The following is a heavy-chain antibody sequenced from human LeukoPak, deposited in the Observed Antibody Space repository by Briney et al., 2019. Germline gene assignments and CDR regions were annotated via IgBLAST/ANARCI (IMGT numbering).Heavy chain of an antibody. Sequence: GGSLRLSCAASGFTLVPYTMNWVRQVPGKGLEWVSSIGSLGTDIYYTDSVKGRFTVSRDNAQNSLYLQMNSLRAEDMALYYCARDLMLRLGELDLWGQGTLVTVSS. CDR1: GFTLVPYT. D-gene: IGHD3-16*01. J-gene: IGHJ5*02. CDR2: IGSLGTDI. CDR3: ARDLMLRLGELDL. V-gene: IGHV3-21*01.